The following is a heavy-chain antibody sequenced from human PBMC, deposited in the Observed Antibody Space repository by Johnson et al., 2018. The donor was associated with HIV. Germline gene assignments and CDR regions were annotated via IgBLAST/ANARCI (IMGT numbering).Heavy chain of an antibody. Sequence: EQLVESGGGVVQPGRSLRLSCAASGFTFSSYDMHWVRQATGKGLEWVSAIGTAGDTYYPGSVKGRFTISRENAKNSLYLQMNSLRAGDTAVYYCARSLSSSWYEGAFDIWGQGTMVTVSS. J-gene: IGHJ3*02. CDR3: ARSLSSSWYEGAFDI. CDR2: IGTAGDT. CDR1: GFTFSSYD. V-gene: IGHV3-13*01. D-gene: IGHD6-13*01.